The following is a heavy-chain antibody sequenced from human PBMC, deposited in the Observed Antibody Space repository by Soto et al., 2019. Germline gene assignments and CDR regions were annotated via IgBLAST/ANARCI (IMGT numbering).Heavy chain of an antibody. CDR3: ARVGRGWFFYDY. J-gene: IGHJ4*02. Sequence: EVQLVESGGGLVQPGGSLRLSCVASGFTFSDYWIHWVRQAPGKELVWVSRVSNDGGFTIYADSVKGRFTISRDNAKNTVYLQMNSLRAEDTAVYYCARVGRGWFFYDYWGQGNVVTVSS. V-gene: IGHV3-74*01. D-gene: IGHD6-19*01. CDR1: GFTFSDYW. CDR2: VSNDGGFT.